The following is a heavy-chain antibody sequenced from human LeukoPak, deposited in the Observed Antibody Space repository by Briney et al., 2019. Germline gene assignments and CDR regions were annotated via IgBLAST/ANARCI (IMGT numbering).Heavy chain of an antibody. Sequence: SETLSLTCTVSGGSISSGGYYWSWIRQHPGKGLEWIGYIYYSGSTNYNPSLKSRVTISVDTSKNQFSLKLSSVTAADTAVYYCARDGNFQNGSGWYGLWYFDLWGRGTLVTVSS. D-gene: IGHD6-19*01. V-gene: IGHV4-61*08. CDR2: IYYSGST. CDR3: ARDGNFQNGSGWYGLWYFDL. CDR1: GGSISSGGYY. J-gene: IGHJ2*01.